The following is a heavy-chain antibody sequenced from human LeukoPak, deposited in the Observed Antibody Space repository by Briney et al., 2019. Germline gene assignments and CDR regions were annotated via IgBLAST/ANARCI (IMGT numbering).Heavy chain of an antibody. J-gene: IGHJ4*02. CDR1: GFTFSDYG. CDR2: LRYDGNNK. D-gene: IGHD2-15*01. V-gene: IGHV3-30*02. Sequence: GGSLRLSCAASGFTFSDYGMHWVRQAPGKGLEWVAFLRYDGNNKYYADSVKGRFTISRDTSENTLYLQMNSLRAEDTAVYYCARVYCSGGNCYSVGDYRGQGTLVTVSS. CDR3: ARVYCSGGNCYSVGDY.